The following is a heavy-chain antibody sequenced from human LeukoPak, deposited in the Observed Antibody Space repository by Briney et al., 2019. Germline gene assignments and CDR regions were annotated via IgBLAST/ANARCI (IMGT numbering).Heavy chain of an antibody. Sequence: PSETLSLTCTVSGDSISSYYWSWIRQPPGKGLEWIGYIYYSGSTNYNPSFKSRVTISIDTSKNQFSLKLSSVTAADTAVYYCARHSGYYDSSGYYPAFDYWGQGTLVTVSS. CDR1: GDSISSYY. D-gene: IGHD3-22*01. V-gene: IGHV4-59*08. CDR2: IYYSGST. CDR3: ARHSGYYDSSGYYPAFDY. J-gene: IGHJ4*02.